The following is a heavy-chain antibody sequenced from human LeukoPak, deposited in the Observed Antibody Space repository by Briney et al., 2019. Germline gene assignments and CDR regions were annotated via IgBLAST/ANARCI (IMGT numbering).Heavy chain of an antibody. V-gene: IGHV3-23*01. CDR3: AKPYGDYFLDF. CDR2: ISGSGGST. Sequence: TGGSLRLSCAASGFTFSNYVMSWVRQAPGKGLEWVSDISGSGGSTHYADSVKGRFTISRENSQNTLYLQMNSLRAEDTAVYYCAKPYGDYFLDFWGQGTLVTVSS. CDR1: GFTFSNYV. D-gene: IGHD4-17*01. J-gene: IGHJ4*02.